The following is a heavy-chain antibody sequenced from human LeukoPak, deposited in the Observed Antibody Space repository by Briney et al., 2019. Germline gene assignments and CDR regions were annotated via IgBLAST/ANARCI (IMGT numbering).Heavy chain of an antibody. CDR2: IYTSGST. CDR1: GVSISSYH. Sequence: SVTLSLNCTVYGVSISSYHWSWLRQPAGKGLEWLGRIYTSGSTNYNPSLKSRVTMSVDTSKNQFSLKLSSVTAADTAVYYCARSIQLWRTYYYYYFRDVGGEGTRVSISS. V-gene: IGHV4-59*10. D-gene: IGHD5-18*01. J-gene: IGHJ6*03. CDR3: ARSIQLWRTYYYYYFRDV.